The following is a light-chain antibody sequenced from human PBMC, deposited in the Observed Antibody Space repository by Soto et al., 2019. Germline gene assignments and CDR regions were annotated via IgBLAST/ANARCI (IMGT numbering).Light chain of an antibody. Sequence: DIQMTQSPSTLSGSVGDRFTITCRASQTISSWLAWYQQKPGKAPKLLIYKASTLKSGVPSRFSGSGSGTEFTLTIRSLQPDDFAVYYCQQYGSSPSITFGQGTQLEIK. J-gene: IGKJ5*01. CDR1: QTISSW. CDR2: KAS. V-gene: IGKV1-5*03. CDR3: QQYGSSPSIT.